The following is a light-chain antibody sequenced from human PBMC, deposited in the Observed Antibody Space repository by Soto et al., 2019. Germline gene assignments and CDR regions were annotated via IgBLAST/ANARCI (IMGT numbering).Light chain of an antibody. Sequence: QSVLTQPPSASGTPGQRVTIYCSGSSSNIGSNYVYWYQQLPGTAPKLLIYSNNQRPSGVPDRFSGSKSGTSASLAISGLRSEDEADYYCAAWDDSLSGPVFGGGTKLPVL. CDR3: AAWDDSLSGPV. V-gene: IGLV1-47*02. CDR2: SNN. J-gene: IGLJ3*02. CDR1: SSNIGSNY.